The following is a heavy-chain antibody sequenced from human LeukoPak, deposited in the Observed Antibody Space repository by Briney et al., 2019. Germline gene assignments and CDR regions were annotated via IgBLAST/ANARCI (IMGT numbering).Heavy chain of an antibody. CDR1: GGSLSSGGYY. CDR3: ARDPEGGIGPYYYGMDV. D-gene: IGHD1-26*01. V-gene: IGHV4-31*03. J-gene: IGHJ6*02. CDR2: IYYSGST. Sequence: PSETLSLTCTVSGGSLSSGGYYWSWLRQHPGRGVEWIGYIYYSGSTYYNPSLKSRVTISVDTSKNQFSLKLSSVTAADTAVYYCARDPEGGIGPYYYGMDVWGQGTTVTVSS.